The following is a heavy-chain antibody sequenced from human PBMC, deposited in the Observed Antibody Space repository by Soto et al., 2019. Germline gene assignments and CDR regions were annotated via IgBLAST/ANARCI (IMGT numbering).Heavy chain of an antibody. Sequence: QVQLVESGGGVVQPGRSLTLSCAASGFTFSRFSMHWVREAPGKGLAWVGVISYDGSNTHYAESVKGRFNISRDDSKNTVYLQMNNLRGEDSAVYYCARDHGMFLSYYYYGMDVWGQGTAVTVSS. CDR2: ISYDGSNT. D-gene: IGHD3-10*02. J-gene: IGHJ6*02. CDR1: GFTFSRFS. V-gene: IGHV3-30-3*01. CDR3: ARDHGMFLSYYYYGMDV.